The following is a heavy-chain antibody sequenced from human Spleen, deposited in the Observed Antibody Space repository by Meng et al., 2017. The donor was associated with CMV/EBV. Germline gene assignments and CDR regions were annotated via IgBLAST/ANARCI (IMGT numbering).Heavy chain of an antibody. Sequence: GESLKISCAASGFTFSSYEMNWVRQAPGKGLEWVSVIYSGGSTYYADSVKGRFTISRDNSKNTMYLQMNSLGAEDTALYYCANARFEYSSSYFDSWGQGTLVTVSS. CDR2: IYSGGST. D-gene: IGHD6-6*01. CDR3: ANARFEYSSSYFDS. J-gene: IGHJ4*02. V-gene: IGHV3-66*02. CDR1: GFTFSSYE.